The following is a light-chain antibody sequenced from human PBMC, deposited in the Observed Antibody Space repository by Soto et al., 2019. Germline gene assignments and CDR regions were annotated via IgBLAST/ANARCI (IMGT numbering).Light chain of an antibody. Sequence: EIVLTQSPATLSLSPGERGTLSCRASQSVSSYLAWYQQKPGQAPRLLIYDASNRATGIPARFSGSGSGTDFTLTISSLEPEDFAVYYCQQYVSSPWAFGQGTKVDIK. CDR3: QQYVSSPWA. V-gene: IGKV3-11*01. J-gene: IGKJ1*01. CDR2: DAS. CDR1: QSVSSY.